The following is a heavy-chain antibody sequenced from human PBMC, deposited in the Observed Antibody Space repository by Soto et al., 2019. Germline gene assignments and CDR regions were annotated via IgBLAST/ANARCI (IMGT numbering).Heavy chain of an antibody. CDR1: GFVFSDFQ. V-gene: IGHV3-21*01. D-gene: IGHD3-9*01. CDR2: ITGTSAFI. Sequence: PGGSLRLSCAASGFVFSDFQFNWVRQAPGGGLEWLSSITGTSAFIEYAESIEGRFTISRDNPNNLLFLHMDNLRPEDTAVYYCARGGIGYFPHLPYGMDVWGQGTTVTVSS. CDR3: ARGGIGYFPHLPYGMDV. J-gene: IGHJ6*02.